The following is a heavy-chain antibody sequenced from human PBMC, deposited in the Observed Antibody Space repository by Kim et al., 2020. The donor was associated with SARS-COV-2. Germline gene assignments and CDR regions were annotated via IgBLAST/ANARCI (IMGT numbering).Heavy chain of an antibody. D-gene: IGHD6-13*01. CDR3: AKASAAAGVGFDY. V-gene: IGHV3-33*06. CDR2: IWYDGSNK. J-gene: IGHJ4*02. Sequence: GGSLRLSCAASGFTFSSYGMHWVRQAPGKGLEWVAVIWYDGSNKYYADSVKGRFTISRDNSKNTLYLQMNSLRAEDTAVYYCAKASAAAGVGFDYWGQGTLVTVSS. CDR1: GFTFSSYG.